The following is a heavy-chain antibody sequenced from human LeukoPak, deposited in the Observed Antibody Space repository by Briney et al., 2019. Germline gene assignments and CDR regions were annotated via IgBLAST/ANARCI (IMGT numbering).Heavy chain of an antibody. CDR2: ISPFNGQT. Sequence: ASVKVSCKASGYHFVNYAITWVRQAPGQGLEWMGWISPFNGQTNYAQNVQGRVTMTIDTSTSTAYMELRSLRSDDTAVYYYARTWDYNPRGRFDDWGQGTRVTVSS. D-gene: IGHD4/OR15-4a*01. J-gene: IGHJ4*02. CDR1: GYHFVNYA. CDR3: ARTWDYNPRGRFDD. V-gene: IGHV1-18*01.